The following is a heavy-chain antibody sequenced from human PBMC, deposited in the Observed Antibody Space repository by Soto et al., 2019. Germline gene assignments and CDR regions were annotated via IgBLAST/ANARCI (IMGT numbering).Heavy chain of an antibody. CDR3: ASRYCSSTSCPPGYGMDV. CDR1: GYSFTSYW. Sequence: GESLKISCKGSGYSFTSYWVGWVRQMPGKGLEWMGIIYPGDSDTRYSPSFQGQATISADKSISTAYLQWSSLKASDTAMYYCASRYCSSTSCPPGYGMDVWGQGTTVTVSS. D-gene: IGHD2-2*01. J-gene: IGHJ6*02. V-gene: IGHV5-51*01. CDR2: IYPGDSDT.